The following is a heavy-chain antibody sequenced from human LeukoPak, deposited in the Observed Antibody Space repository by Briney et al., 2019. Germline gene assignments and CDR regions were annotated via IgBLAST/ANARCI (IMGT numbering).Heavy chain of an antibody. Sequence: GESLKISCKGSGYSFTSYWIGWVRQMPGKGLEWMGILYPGDSDTRYSPSFQGQVTISADKSISTAYLQWSSLKASDTAMYYCARVYGSGSYHYYYYYMDVWGKGTTVTVSS. CDR2: LYPGDSDT. D-gene: IGHD3-10*01. CDR3: ARVYGSGSYHYYYYYMDV. CDR1: GYSFTSYW. V-gene: IGHV5-51*01. J-gene: IGHJ6*03.